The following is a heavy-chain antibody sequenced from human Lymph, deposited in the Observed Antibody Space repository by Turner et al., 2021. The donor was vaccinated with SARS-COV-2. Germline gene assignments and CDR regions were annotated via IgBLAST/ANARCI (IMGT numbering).Heavy chain of an antibody. V-gene: IGHV1-8*01. Sequence: QVQLVQSGAQVKKPGAAVKVSCKASGYTFTSYDINWVRQATGQGLEWRGWRNPNSGNTGYAQKFQGRVTMTRNTSISTAYMELSRLRSEDTAVYYCARAAQLTVWFDPWGQGTLVTVSS. D-gene: IGHD3-9*01. J-gene: IGHJ5*02. CDR3: ARAAQLTVWFDP. CDR2: RNPNSGNT. CDR1: GYTFTSYD.